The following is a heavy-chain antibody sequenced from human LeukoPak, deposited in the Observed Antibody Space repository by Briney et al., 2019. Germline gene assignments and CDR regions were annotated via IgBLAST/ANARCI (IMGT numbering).Heavy chain of an antibody. J-gene: IGHJ4*02. V-gene: IGHV1-69*05. Sequence: ASVKVSCKASGGTFTSYAIRWVRQAPGQGLEWMGRIIPIFGTANYAQKFQGRVTITTDESTSTAYMELSSLRSEDTAVYYCAREYGEFWSGYYKSHFDYWGQGTLVTVSS. CDR2: IIPIFGTA. CDR3: AREYGEFWSGYYKSHFDY. CDR1: GGTFTSYA. D-gene: IGHD3-3*01.